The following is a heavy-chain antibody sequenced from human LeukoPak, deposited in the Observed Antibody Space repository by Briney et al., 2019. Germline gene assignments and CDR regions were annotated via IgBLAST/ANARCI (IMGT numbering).Heavy chain of an antibody. D-gene: IGHD5-18*01. CDR1: GYTFTSYA. V-gene: IGHV1-3*01. J-gene: IGHJ4*02. CDR3: ARESEQLWQLRGPDYFDY. CDR2: INAGNGNT. Sequence: ASVKVSCKASGYTFTSYAMHWVRQAPGQRLEWMGWINAGNGNTKYSQKFQGRVTITRDTSASTAYMELSSLRSEDTAVYYCARESEQLWQLRGPDYFDYWGQGTLVTVSS.